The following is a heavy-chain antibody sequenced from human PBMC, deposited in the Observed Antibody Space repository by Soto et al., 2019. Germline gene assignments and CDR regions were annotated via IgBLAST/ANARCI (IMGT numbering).Heavy chain of an antibody. J-gene: IGHJ4*02. D-gene: IGHD6-6*01. Sequence: QVQLVESGGGVVQPGRSLRLSCAASGFTFSSYGMHWVRQAPGKGLEWVAVISYDGSNKYYADSVKGRFTISRDNSKNTLYLQMNSLRAEDTAVYYCAPTHIAARPEGFDYWGQGTLVTVSS. CDR1: GFTFSSYG. CDR3: APTHIAARPEGFDY. V-gene: IGHV3-30*03. CDR2: ISYDGSNK.